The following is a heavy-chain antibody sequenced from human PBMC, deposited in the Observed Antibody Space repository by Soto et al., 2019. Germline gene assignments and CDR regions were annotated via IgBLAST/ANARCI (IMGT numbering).Heavy chain of an antibody. CDR1: GFLLSTSGVG. CDR3: AHIPYCSAGSCYVDY. Sequence: ESGPTLVKPTQTLTLTCTFSGFLLSTSGVGVGWIRQPPGKALEWLALIYWDDDKRYSPSLKSRLTITKDTSKNQVVLTTTNMDPVDTATYYCAHIPYCSAGSCYVDYWGQGTLVTVPS. V-gene: IGHV2-5*02. D-gene: IGHD2-15*01. J-gene: IGHJ4*02. CDR2: IYWDDDK.